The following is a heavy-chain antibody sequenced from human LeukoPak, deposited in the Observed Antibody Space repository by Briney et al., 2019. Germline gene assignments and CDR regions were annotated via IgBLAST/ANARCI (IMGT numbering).Heavy chain of an antibody. CDR1: GYTFTSYD. D-gene: IGHD1-7*01. V-gene: IGHV1-8*01. CDR2: MNPNSGNT. Sequence: GASVKVSCKASGYTFTSYDINWVRQATGQGLEWMGWMNPNSGNTGYAQKFQGRVTMTRNTSISTAYMELSSLRSEDAAVYYCASLHIRNYYFDYWGQGTLVTVSS. J-gene: IGHJ4*02. CDR3: ASLHIRNYYFDY.